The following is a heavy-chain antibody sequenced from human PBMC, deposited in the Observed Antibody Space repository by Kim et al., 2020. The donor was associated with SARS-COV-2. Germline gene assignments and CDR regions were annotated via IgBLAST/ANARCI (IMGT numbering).Heavy chain of an antibody. Sequence: GGSLRLSCSASGFTFSSYAMHWVRQAPGKGLEYVSAISSNGGSTYYADSVKGRFTISRDNSKNTLYLQMSSLRAEDTAVYYCVKVKQQLVLYWYFDLWGRGTLVTVSS. J-gene: IGHJ2*01. D-gene: IGHD6-13*01. V-gene: IGHV3-64D*09. CDR2: ISSNGGST. CDR3: VKVKQQLVLYWYFDL. CDR1: GFTFSSYA.